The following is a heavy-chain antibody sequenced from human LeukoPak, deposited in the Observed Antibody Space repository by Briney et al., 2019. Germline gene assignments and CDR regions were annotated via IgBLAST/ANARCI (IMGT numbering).Heavy chain of an antibody. D-gene: IGHD2-2*01. V-gene: IGHV3-23*01. CDR3: ARKPAVYSFDY. CDR1: GFTFSNSA. CDR2: VSDSGGTT. Sequence: QSGGSLRLSCAASGFTFSNSAINWVRQAPGKGLEWVSFVSDSGGTTYYADSVKGRFTISRDNSENTLNLQMNSLRAEDTAVYYCARKPAVYSFDYWGQGTLVTVSS. J-gene: IGHJ4*02.